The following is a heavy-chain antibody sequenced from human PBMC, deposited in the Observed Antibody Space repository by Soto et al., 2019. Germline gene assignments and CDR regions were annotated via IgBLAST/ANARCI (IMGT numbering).Heavy chain of an antibody. CDR2: IGGRGTDT. CDR1: KFTCSGFA. D-gene: IGHD1-26*01. Sequence: DVQLLESGGGLVQPRGSLTLSCAASKFTCSGFAMRRVRQSPGKGLEWASSIGGRGTDTYYADSVKSRFTISRDHSKNTLCLQLYGMRDEDTAVYDCVKDAVLYTGKWEGFDSWCQRTLVSVSS. CDR3: VKDAVLYTGKWEGFDS. J-gene: IGHJ5*01. V-gene: IGHV3-23*01.